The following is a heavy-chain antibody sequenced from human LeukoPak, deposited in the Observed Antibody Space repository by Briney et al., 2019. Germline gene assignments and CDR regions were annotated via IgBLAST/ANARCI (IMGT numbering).Heavy chain of an antibody. CDR1: GDFISSGDHY. CDR2: IFHSGST. V-gene: IGHV4-30-4*01. Sequence: SETLSLTCTVSGDFISSGDHYWNWIRQAPGKGLEWIGYIFHSGSTYYNPSLRSRLTVSLDTSKNQFPLKLTSVTAADSAVYYCVRGRSTGTIDYWGQGTLVTVSS. J-gene: IGHJ4*02. D-gene: IGHD2-2*01. CDR3: VRGRSTGTIDY.